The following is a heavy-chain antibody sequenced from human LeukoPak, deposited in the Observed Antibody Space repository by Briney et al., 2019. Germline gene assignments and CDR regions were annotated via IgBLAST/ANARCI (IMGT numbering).Heavy chain of an antibody. J-gene: IGHJ3*02. Sequence: GGSLRLSCAASGFTFSSYAMSWVRQAPGKGLEWVSAISGSGGSTYYADSVKGRFTISRDNSKNTLYLQMNSLRAEDTAVYYRAKDPYDERAFDIWGQGTMVTVSS. CDR2: ISGSGGST. CDR1: GFTFSSYA. V-gene: IGHV3-23*01. CDR3: AKDPYDERAFDI. D-gene: IGHD5-12*01.